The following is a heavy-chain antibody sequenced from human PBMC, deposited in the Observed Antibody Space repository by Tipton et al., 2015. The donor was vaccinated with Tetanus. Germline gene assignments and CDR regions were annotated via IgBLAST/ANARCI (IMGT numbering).Heavy chain of an antibody. CDR2: MYNSGAT. V-gene: IGHV4-39*02. CDR1: GGSMSGSGHY. D-gene: IGHD5/OR15-5a*01. J-gene: IGHJ4*02. CDR3: ARLREIVSRSGWAFDY. Sequence: TLSLTCIVSGGSMSGSGHYGAWIRQPPGKGLEWIGTMYNSGATYYSPSLKGRVTISDDTSKNLFSLTSVTASDTAVYYCARLREIVSRSGWAFDYWGQGVLVTVSS.